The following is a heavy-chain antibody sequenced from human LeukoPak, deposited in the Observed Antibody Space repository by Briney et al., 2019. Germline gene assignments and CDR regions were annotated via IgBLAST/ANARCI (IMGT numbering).Heavy chain of an antibody. CDR2: IYYSGST. D-gene: IGHD3-16*01. J-gene: IGHJ4*02. CDR1: GGSISSHY. V-gene: IGHV4-59*08. CDR3: ARHSWGFPQT. Sequence: PSETLSLTCTVSGGSISSHYWSWIRQPPGKGLEWIGYIYYSGSTNYNPSLKSRVTISVDTSKNQFSLKLSSVTAADTAVYYCARHSWGFPQTWGQGTLVTVSS.